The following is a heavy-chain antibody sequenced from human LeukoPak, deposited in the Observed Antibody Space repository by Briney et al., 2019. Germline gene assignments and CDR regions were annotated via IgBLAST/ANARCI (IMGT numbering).Heavy chain of an antibody. CDR3: ASNQLRYFDWPNY. CDR2: ISSSSSYI. Sequence: RGSLRLSCAASGFTFSSYSMNWVRQAPGKGLEWVSSISSSSSYIYYADSVKGRFTISRDNAKNSLYLQMNSLRAEDTAVYYCASNQLRYFDWPNYWGQGTLVTVSS. V-gene: IGHV3-21*01. CDR1: GFTFSSYS. J-gene: IGHJ4*02. D-gene: IGHD3-9*01.